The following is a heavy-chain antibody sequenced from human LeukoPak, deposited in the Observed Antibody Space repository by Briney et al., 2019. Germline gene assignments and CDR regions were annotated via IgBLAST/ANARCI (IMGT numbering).Heavy chain of an antibody. D-gene: IGHD2-2*02. CDR1: GFTFSSYS. CDR2: ISSSSSYI. V-gene: IGHV3-21*01. Sequence: GGSLRLSCAASGFTFSSYSMNWVRQAPGKGLEWVSSISSSSSYIYYADSVKGRFTISRDNAKNSLYLQMNSLRAEDTAVYYCARDLFLYQLLYNAFDIWGQGTMVTVSS. J-gene: IGHJ3*02. CDR3: ARDLFLYQLLYNAFDI.